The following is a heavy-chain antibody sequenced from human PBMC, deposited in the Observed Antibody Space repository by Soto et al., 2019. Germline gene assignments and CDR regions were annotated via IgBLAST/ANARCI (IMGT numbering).Heavy chain of an antibody. CDR3: ASSQRSSTSLEIYYYYYYGMDV. CDR1: GGTFSSYA. D-gene: IGHD2-2*01. J-gene: IGHJ6*02. Sequence: QVQLVQSGAGVKKPGSSVKVSCKASGGTFSSYAISWERQAPGPGLEWMGGIIPISDTTSYAQKCQVRVTITAHDSTSTAYSELSTPRPEDTAVYYCASSQRSSTSLEIYYYYYYGMDVWGQGTTVTVSS. V-gene: IGHV1-69*01. CDR2: IIPISDTT.